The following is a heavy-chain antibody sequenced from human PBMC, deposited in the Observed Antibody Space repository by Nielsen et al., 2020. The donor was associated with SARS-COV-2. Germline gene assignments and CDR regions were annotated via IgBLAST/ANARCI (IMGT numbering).Heavy chain of an antibody. Sequence: ASVNVSCKASGYTFTSYGISWVRQAPGQGLEWMGWISAYNGNTNYAQKHQGRVTMTTDTSTSTAYMELRSLRSDDTAVYYCARALAARPGANWFDPWGQGTLVTVSS. D-gene: IGHD6-6*01. CDR3: ARALAARPGANWFDP. V-gene: IGHV1-18*01. CDR1: GYTFTSYG. CDR2: ISAYNGNT. J-gene: IGHJ5*02.